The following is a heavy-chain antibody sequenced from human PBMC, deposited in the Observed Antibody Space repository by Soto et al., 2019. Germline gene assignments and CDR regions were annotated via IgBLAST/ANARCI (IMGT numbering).Heavy chain of an antibody. J-gene: IGHJ4*02. CDR2: ISGGGGSTI. Sequence: PGGSLRLSCAVSGFTFSYYYMTWIRQAPGKGLEWVSYISGGGGSTIQYADSVKGRFTISRDNAKNSLYLQMNSLRGEDTAVYYCARVRGYYDSSGFDYWGQGTLVTVSS. D-gene: IGHD3-22*01. CDR1: GFTFSYYY. V-gene: IGHV3-11*01. CDR3: ARVRGYYDSSGFDY.